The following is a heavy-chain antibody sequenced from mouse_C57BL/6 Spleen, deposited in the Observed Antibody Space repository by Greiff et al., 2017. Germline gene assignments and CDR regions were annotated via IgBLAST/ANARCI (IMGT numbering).Heavy chain of an antibody. CDR2: IDPSDSYT. V-gene: IGHV1-50*01. J-gene: IGHJ2*01. CDR3: ARKGSNSCDY. Sequence: QVQLKQPGAELVKPGASVKLSCKASGYTFTSYWMQWVKQRPGQGLEWIGEIDPSDSYTNYNQKFKGKATLTVDTSSSTAYMQLSSLTSGDSAVYYCARKGSNSCDYWGQGTTLTVSS. D-gene: IGHD2-5*01. CDR1: GYTFTSYW.